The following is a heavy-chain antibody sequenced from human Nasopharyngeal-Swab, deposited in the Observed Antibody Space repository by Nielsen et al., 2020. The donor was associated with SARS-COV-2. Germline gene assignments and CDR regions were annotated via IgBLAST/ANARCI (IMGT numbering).Heavy chain of an antibody. Sequence: ASVKVSCKTSGYTFSSIGITWVRQAPGQGLEWMGWISAYNGHTNYAQKVQGRVTMTTDTSTSTAYMELRSLRADDTAVYYCARVSTTRNWFDPWGQGALVTVSS. D-gene: IGHD1-1*01. J-gene: IGHJ5*02. CDR3: ARVSTTRNWFDP. CDR2: ISAYNGHT. V-gene: IGHV1-18*01. CDR1: GYTFSSIG.